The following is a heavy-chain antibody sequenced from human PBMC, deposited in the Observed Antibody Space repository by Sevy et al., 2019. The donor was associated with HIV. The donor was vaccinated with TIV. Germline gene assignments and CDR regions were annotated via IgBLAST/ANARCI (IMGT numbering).Heavy chain of an antibody. CDR1: GFTVSSNY. J-gene: IGHJ6*02. CDR3: ARVSAGYGSGLNYYYGMDV. Sequence: GGSLRLSCAASGFTVSSNYMSWVRQAPGKGLEWVSVIYSGGGTYYADSVKGRFTISRDNSKNTLYLQMNSLRAEDTAVYYCARVSAGYGSGLNYYYGMDVWGQGTTVTVSS. CDR2: IYSGGGT. D-gene: IGHD3-10*01. V-gene: IGHV3-53*01.